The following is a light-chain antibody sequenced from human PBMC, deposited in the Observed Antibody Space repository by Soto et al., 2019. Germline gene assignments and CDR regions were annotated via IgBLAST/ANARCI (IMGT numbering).Light chain of an antibody. CDR2: DVS. V-gene: IGLV2-14*03. J-gene: IGLJ7*01. CDR1: SSDIGGYNY. Sequence: QSALTQPASVSGSPGQSITSSCTGTSSDIGGYNYVSWYQQHPGKVPKLIIYDVSNRPSGVSNRFSGSKSGNAASLTISGLQAEDEADYYCSSYTSTTTLGVFGTGTQLTVL. CDR3: SSYTSTTTLGV.